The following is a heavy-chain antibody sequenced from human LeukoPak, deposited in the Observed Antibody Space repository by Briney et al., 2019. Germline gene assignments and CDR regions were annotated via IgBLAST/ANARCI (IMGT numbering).Heavy chain of an antibody. J-gene: IGHJ6*02. CDR1: GFTFSSYA. CDR3: AKAIRVVTGDYYYYGTDV. CDR2: ISGSGGST. Sequence: PGGSLRLSCAASGFTFSSYAMSWVRQAPGKGLEWVSAISGSGGSTYYADSVKGRFTISRDNSKNTLYLQMNSLRAEDTAVYYCAKAIRVVTGDYYYYGTDVWGQGTTVTVSS. V-gene: IGHV3-23*01. D-gene: IGHD3-22*01.